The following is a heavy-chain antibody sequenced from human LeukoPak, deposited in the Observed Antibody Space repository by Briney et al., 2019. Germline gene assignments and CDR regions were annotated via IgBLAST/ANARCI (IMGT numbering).Heavy chain of an antibody. CDR2: ISSSGNTI. Sequence: PGGSLRLSCAASGFTFSSYEMNWVRQAPGKGLEWVSYISSSGNTIYYADSVKGRFTISRDSAKNSLYLQMNSLRAEDTAVYYCARDGPKYTSGWYGTYYFDYWGQGTLVTVSS. CDR1: GFTFSSYE. J-gene: IGHJ4*02. D-gene: IGHD6-19*01. V-gene: IGHV3-48*03. CDR3: ARDGPKYTSGWYGTYYFDY.